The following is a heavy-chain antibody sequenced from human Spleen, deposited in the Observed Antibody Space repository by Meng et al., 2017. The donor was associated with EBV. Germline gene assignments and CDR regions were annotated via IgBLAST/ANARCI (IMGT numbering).Heavy chain of an antibody. J-gene: IGHJ4*02. CDR3: AKGLMYDILNGYSSFDD. CDR2: TSYDGSNQ. V-gene: IGHV3-30*18. D-gene: IGHD3-9*01. Sequence: QVQLVESGGGVVQPGRSLRVSCVACGFTFSIYGMHWVRQAPGKGLEWVAVTSYDGSNQYHADSVKGRFTISRDNSKNTLYLQMNSLRPEDTAVYYCAKGLMYDILNGYSSFDDWGQGTLVTVYS. CDR1: GFTFSIYG.